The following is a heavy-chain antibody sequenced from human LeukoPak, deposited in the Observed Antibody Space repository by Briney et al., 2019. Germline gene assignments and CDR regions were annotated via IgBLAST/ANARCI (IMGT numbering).Heavy chain of an antibody. V-gene: IGHV3-21*01. J-gene: IGHJ4*02. Sequence: GGSLRLSCAASGFTFSSYSMNWVRQAPGKGLEWVSSISSSSSYIYYADSVKGRFTISRDNAKNSLYLQMNSLRAEDTAVYYCASDREGVVLDYWGPGTLVTVSS. CDR1: GFTFSSYS. CDR2: ISSSSSYI. D-gene: IGHD1-26*01. CDR3: ASDREGVVLDY.